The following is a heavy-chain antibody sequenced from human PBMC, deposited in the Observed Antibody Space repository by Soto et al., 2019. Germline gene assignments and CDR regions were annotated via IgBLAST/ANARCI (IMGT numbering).Heavy chain of an antibody. Sequence: EVQLVESGGGLVQPGRSLRLSCAASGFTFDDYAMHWVRQAPGKGLEWVSGISWNSGSIGYADSVKGRFTISRDNAKNYMYLQMNSLRAEDTALYYCAKDLRRSWYYYGMDVWGQGTTVTVSS. CDR3: AKDLRRSWYYYGMDV. J-gene: IGHJ6*02. CDR2: ISWNSGSI. D-gene: IGHD6-13*01. V-gene: IGHV3-9*01. CDR1: GFTFDDYA.